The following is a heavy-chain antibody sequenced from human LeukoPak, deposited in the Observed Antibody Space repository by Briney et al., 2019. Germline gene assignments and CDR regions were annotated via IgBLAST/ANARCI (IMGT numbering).Heavy chain of an antibody. V-gene: IGHV3-23*01. CDR1: GFTFSSYA. CDR3: AKERDSSGYSRGDWFVP. CDR2: ISGSGGST. J-gene: IGHJ5*02. Sequence: GGSLRLSCAASGFTFSSYAMSWVRQAPGKGLEWVSAISGSGGSTYYADSVKGRFTFSRDNSKNTLYLQMNSLRAEYTAVYYCAKERDSSGYSRGDWFVPWGQGGLVSVSS. D-gene: IGHD3-22*01.